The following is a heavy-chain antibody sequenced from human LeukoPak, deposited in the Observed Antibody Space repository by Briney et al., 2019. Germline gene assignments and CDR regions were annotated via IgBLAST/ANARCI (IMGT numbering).Heavy chain of an antibody. V-gene: IGHV3-23*01. CDR2: ISGSGGTT. D-gene: IGHD6-6*01. CDR1: GFTFSNYA. Sequence: GGSLRLSCAASGFTFSNYAMSWVRQAQGKGLEWVSAISGSGGTTYYADSVKGRLTISRDNSKNTLYLQMNSLRAEDTALYYCAKEAWEYSSSARFDYWGQGTLVTVSS. J-gene: IGHJ4*02. CDR3: AKEAWEYSSSARFDY.